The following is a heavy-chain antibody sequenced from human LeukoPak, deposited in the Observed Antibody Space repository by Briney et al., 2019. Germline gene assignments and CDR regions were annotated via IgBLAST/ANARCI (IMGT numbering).Heavy chain of an antibody. CDR2: IIPIFGTA. D-gene: IGHD6-19*01. Sequence: SVKVSCKASGGTFSSYAISWVRQPPGQGLEWMGGIIPIFGTANYAQKFQGRVTITADKSTSTAYMELSSLRPEDTAVYYCARGHPYSSGWFGYFDYWGQGTLVTVSS. CDR3: ARGHPYSSGWFGYFDY. CDR1: GGTFSSYA. J-gene: IGHJ4*02. V-gene: IGHV1-69*06.